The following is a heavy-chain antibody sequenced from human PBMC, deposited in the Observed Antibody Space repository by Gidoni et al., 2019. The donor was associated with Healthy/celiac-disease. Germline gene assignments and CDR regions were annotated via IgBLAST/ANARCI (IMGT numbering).Heavy chain of an antibody. D-gene: IGHD2-21*02. J-gene: IGHJ4*02. Sequence: QLQLQESCPGLVKPSETLSLTCPVSGGSISSSSSYWGWIRQPPGKGLEWIGSIYYSESTYYNPSLKSRVTISVDTSKNQFSLKLSSVTAADTAGYYCARGREYGGNSGRYGFDYWGQGTLVTVSS. V-gene: IGHV4-39*01. CDR2: IYYSEST. CDR1: GGSISSSSSY. CDR3: ARGREYGGNSGRYGFDY.